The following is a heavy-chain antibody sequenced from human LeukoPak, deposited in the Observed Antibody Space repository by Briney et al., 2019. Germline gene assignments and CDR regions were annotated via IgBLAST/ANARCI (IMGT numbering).Heavy chain of an antibody. J-gene: IGHJ4*02. CDR3: ARDHAALRYYFDY. V-gene: IGHV3-11*06. D-gene: IGHD1-14*01. CDR2: ISTSGSDT. Sequence: KPGGSLRLSCAASGFTFSDYYMTWIRQAPGKGLEWLTWISTSGSDTRYADSVKGRFTISRDNSKSALFLQLNSLRAEDTAVYYCARDHAALRYYFDYWGQGTLITVSS. CDR1: GFTFSDYY.